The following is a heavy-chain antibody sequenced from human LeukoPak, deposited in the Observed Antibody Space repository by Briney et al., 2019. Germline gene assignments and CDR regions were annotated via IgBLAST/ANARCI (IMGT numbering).Heavy chain of an antibody. Sequence: ASVKVSCKASGFTFTSSAVQWVRQARGQRLEWIGWIVVGSGNTNYAQKFQERVTITRDMSTSTAYMELSSLRSEDTAVYYCARDTPSEDSGELSDAFDIWGQGTMVTVSS. CDR3: ARDTPSEDSGELSDAFDI. D-gene: IGHD3-10*01. V-gene: IGHV1-58*01. J-gene: IGHJ3*02. CDR2: IVVGSGNT. CDR1: GFTFTSSA.